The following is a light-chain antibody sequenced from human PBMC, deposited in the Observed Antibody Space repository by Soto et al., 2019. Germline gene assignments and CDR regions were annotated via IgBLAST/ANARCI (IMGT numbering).Light chain of an antibody. CDR3: SSYTGSSPWV. CDR1: SSDVGGYNY. V-gene: IGLV2-14*01. J-gene: IGLJ3*02. CDR2: EVT. Sequence: QSVLTQPASVSGSPGQSITISCSGNSSDVGGYNYVSWYQQHPGKAPKLIIHEVTNRPLGVSNRFSGSKSGSTASLAISGLQAEDEADYYCSSYTGSSPWVFGGGTKLTVL.